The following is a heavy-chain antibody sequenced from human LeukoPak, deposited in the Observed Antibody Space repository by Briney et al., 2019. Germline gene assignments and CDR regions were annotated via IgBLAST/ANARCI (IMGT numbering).Heavy chain of an antibody. V-gene: IGHV3-23*01. CDR2: ISVNGAGT. Sequence: QPGGSLRLSCAASGFIFSTSAMSWVRQAPGTGLEWVSAISVNGAGTYFADSVKGRFTISRDNSKNTLYLQMNSLRAEDTAVYYCAKLTGRFFIAAAGTVDYWGQGTLVTVSS. CDR1: GFIFSTSA. D-gene: IGHD6-13*01. J-gene: IGHJ4*02. CDR3: AKLTGRFFIAAAGTVDY.